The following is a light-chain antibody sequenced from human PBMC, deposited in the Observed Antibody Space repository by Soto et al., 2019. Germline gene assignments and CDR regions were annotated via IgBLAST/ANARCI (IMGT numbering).Light chain of an antibody. Sequence: EIVLTQSPATLSLSPGERATLSCRASQSVSSYLAWYQQKPGQAPRLLIYDATYGATGIPARFSGSGSGTAFTLTISSLEPEDFAVYYCQHRSDWPLTFGGGTRVEIK. CDR3: QHRSDWPLT. CDR2: DAT. CDR1: QSVSSY. J-gene: IGKJ4*01. V-gene: IGKV3-11*01.